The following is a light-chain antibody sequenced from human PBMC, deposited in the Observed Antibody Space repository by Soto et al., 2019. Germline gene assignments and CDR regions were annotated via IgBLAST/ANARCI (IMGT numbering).Light chain of an antibody. CDR3: SSYAGSTNVV. Sequence: QSALTQPPSASGSPGQSVTISCTGTSSDVGGYKYVSWYQQHPGKAPKLMIYEVSKRPSGVPDRFSGSKSGNTASLTVSGLQAEDEADYYCSSYAGSTNVVFGTGTKVTVL. CDR1: SSDVGGYKY. V-gene: IGLV2-8*01. J-gene: IGLJ1*01. CDR2: EVS.